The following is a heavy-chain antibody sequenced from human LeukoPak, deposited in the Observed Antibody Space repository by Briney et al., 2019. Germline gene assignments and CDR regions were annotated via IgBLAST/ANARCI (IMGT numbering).Heavy chain of an antibody. V-gene: IGHV4-59*01. Sequence: SETLSLTCTVSGGHISTYYWSWIRQAPGKGLEWIGYICYSGSTKYNPSLKSRVTISVDTSKNQFSLKLSSVTAADTAVYFCARGITDSIWYLDYWGQGTLVTVSS. J-gene: IGHJ4*02. CDR2: ICYSGST. D-gene: IGHD3-22*01. CDR3: ARGITDSIWYLDY. CDR1: GGHISTYY.